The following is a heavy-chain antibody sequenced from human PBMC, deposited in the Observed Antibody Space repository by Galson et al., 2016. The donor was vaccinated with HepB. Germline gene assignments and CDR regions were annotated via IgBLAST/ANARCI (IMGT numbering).Heavy chain of an antibody. CDR1: GYTFSTYA. CDR3: ARGSDVTCRGGDCTLDY. D-gene: IGHD2-21*02. Sequence: SVKVSCEASGYTFSTYAIHWVRQAPGQSLEWMGWINGGNGNTKFSHKFQGRVSFTSDTSASTASMELSSLRSEDTAVFYCARGSDVTCRGGDCTLDYWGQGTLVTVSS. CDR2: INGGNGNT. V-gene: IGHV1-3*01. J-gene: IGHJ4*02.